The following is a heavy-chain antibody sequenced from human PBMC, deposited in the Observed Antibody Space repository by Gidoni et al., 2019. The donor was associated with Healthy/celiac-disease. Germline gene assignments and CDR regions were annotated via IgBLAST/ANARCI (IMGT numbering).Heavy chain of an antibody. V-gene: IGHV3-72*01. CDR2: TRNKANSYTT. CDR1: RFTSSYHY. J-gene: IGHJ6*03. CDR3: ARVKRTVVVVAADYYYYMDV. Sequence: EVQLVESGGGLVQPGGSLRLSCAASRFTSSYHYMDWVRQAPGKGLEWVGRTRNKANSYTTEYAASVKGRFTISRDDSKNSLYLQMNSLKTEDTAVYYCARVKRTVVVVAADYYYYMDVWGKGTTVTVSS. D-gene: IGHD2-15*01.